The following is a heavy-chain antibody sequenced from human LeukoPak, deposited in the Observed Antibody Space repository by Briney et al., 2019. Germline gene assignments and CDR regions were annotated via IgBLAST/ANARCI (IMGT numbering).Heavy chain of an antibody. CDR3: ARALGGFGEHYFDY. CDR1: GLSFSTSA. Sequence: GRSLRLSCAASGLSFSTSAMHWVRQAPGKGLEWVVVISYDGGSKYYADSVKGRFTISRDNSKNTLYLQMNSLRAEDSAVYYCARALGGFGEHYFDYWGQGTLVTVSS. D-gene: IGHD3-10*01. J-gene: IGHJ4*02. CDR2: ISYDGGSK. V-gene: IGHV3-30-3*01.